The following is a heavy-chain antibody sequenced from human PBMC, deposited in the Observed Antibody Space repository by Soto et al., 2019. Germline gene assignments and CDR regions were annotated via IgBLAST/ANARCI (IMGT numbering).Heavy chain of an antibody. CDR1: GYTFTSYG. Sequence: QVQLVQSGAEVKKPGASVKVSCKASGYTFTSYGISWVRQAPGQGLEWMGWISACNGNTNYAQKLQGRVTITTDTSTSTDYLALRSLRSDATAVYYCARDRGYALGDFDYWGQGTLVTVSA. V-gene: IGHV1-18*01. J-gene: IGHJ4*02. CDR2: ISACNGNT. CDR3: ARDRGYALGDFDY. D-gene: IGHD3-16*01.